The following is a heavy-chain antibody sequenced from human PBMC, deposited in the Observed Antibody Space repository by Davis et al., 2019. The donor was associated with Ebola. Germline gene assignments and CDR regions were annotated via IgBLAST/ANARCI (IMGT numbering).Heavy chain of an antibody. CDR2: IWYDGSNK. CDR1: GFTFSSYG. D-gene: IGHD2-2*02. CDR3: ARGCSSHCYTNFDY. V-gene: IGHV3-33*01. J-gene: IGHJ4*02. Sequence: PGGSLRLSCPASGFTFSSYGMHWVRHAPGKGLEWVAVIWYDGSNKYYADSVKGRFTISRDNSKNTLYLQMNSLRAEDTAVYYCARGCSSHCYTNFDYWGQGTLVTVSS.